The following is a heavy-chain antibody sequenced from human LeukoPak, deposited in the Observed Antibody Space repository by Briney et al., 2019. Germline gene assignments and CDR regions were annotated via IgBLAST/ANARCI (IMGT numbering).Heavy chain of an antibody. CDR2: INGGGER. CDR3: AKANWLSNADAVW. D-gene: IGHD1-1*01. V-gene: IGHV3-23*01. J-gene: IGHJ4*02. CDR1: GFDFTKYA. Sequence: GGSLRLSCAASGFDFTKYAMSWVRRAPARGLEWVSSINGGGERFYADSVKGRFTLSRDDSWNTVYLQLNNLRVEDTAVYYCAKANWLSNADAVWWGQGTLVTVSS.